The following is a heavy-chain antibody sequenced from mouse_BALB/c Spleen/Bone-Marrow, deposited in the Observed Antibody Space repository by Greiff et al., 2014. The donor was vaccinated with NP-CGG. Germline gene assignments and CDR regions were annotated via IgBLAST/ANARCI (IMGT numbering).Heavy chain of an antibody. CDR1: GFNIKDTY. Sequence: EVKLMESGAELVKPGASVKLSCTASGFNIKDTYMHWVKQRPEQGLEWIGRIDSANGNTKYDPKFQGKATITADTSSNTAYLQLSSLTSEDTAVYYCARYYYGSSYFDYWGQGTTLTVSS. CDR2: IDSANGNT. CDR3: ARYYYGSSYFDY. V-gene: IGHV14-3*02. J-gene: IGHJ2*01. D-gene: IGHD1-1*01.